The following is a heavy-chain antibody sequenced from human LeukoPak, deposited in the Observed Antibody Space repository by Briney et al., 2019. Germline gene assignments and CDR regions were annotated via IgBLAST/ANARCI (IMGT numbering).Heavy chain of an antibody. CDR3: AKPGELSLYRDY. CDR2: ISSSSSYI. J-gene: IGHJ4*02. Sequence: GGSLRLSCAASGFTFSSYSMNWVRQAPGKGLEWVSSISSSSSYIYYADSVKGRFTISRDNSKNTLYLQMNSLRAEDTAVYYCAKPGELSLYRDYWGQGTLVTVSS. CDR1: GFTFSSYS. D-gene: IGHD3-16*02. V-gene: IGHV3-21*04.